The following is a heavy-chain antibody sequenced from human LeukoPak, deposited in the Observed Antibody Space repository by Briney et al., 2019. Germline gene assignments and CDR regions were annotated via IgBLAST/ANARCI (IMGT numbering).Heavy chain of an antibody. Sequence: GGSLRLSCTVSGFTVSSNCWSWVRQAPGKGLEWVSFIYSGGNTHYSDSVKGRFTLSRDNSKNALYLQMNSLRAEDTAIYYRARRAGEYSHPYDYWGQGTLVTVSS. J-gene: IGHJ4*02. V-gene: IGHV3-53*01. D-gene: IGHD2-15*01. CDR3: ARRAGEYSHPYDY. CDR2: IYSGGNT. CDR1: GFTVSSNC.